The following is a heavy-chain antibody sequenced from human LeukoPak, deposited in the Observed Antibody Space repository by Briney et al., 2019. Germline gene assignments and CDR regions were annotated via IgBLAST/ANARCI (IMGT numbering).Heavy chain of an antibody. Sequence: SETLSLTCAVYGGSFSGYYWSWIRQPPGKGLEWIGEINHSGGTNYNPSLKSRVTISVDTSKNQFSLKLSSVTAADTAVYYCARGLLWFGELSLWFDPWGQGTLVTVSS. CDR1: GGSFSGYY. CDR3: ARGLLWFGELSLWFDP. J-gene: IGHJ5*02. V-gene: IGHV4-34*01. CDR2: INHSGGT. D-gene: IGHD3-10*01.